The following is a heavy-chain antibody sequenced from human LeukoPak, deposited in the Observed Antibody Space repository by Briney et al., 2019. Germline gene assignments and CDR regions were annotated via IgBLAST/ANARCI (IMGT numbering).Heavy chain of an antibody. CDR1: GFTFSSYA. J-gene: IGHJ4*02. Sequence: GGSLRLSCAASGFTFSSYAMSWVRQAPGKGLEWVSYISSSGSTIYYADSVKGRFTISRDNAKNSLCLQMNSLRAEDTAVYYCARDPHGAAAAGDFDYWGQGTLVTVSS. CDR3: ARDPHGAAAAGDFDY. V-gene: IGHV3-48*04. D-gene: IGHD6-13*01. CDR2: ISSSGSTI.